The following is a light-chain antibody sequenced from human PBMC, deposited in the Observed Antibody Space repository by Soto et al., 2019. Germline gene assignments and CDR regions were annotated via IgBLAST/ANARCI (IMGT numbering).Light chain of an antibody. V-gene: IGKV3-20*01. Sequence: EIVLTQSPGTLFLSPREKATLSYRARLSVSSSYLAWYQQKPGQAPRLLIYGASSRATGISDRLSGSGSGTDFTLTISRLEPEDFAVYYCQQYGSSPLTFGGGTKVDIK. CDR2: GAS. CDR3: QQYGSSPLT. CDR1: LSVSSSY. J-gene: IGKJ4*02.